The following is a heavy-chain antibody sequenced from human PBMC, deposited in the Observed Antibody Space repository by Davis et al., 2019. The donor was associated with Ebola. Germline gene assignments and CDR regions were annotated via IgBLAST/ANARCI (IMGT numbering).Heavy chain of an antibody. V-gene: IGHV3-30-3*01. CDR1: GFTFSSYA. D-gene: IGHD4/OR15-4a*01. Sequence: GGSLRLSCAASGFTFSSYAMHWVRQAPGKGLEWVAVISYDGSNKYYADSVKGRFTISRDNSKNTLYLQMNSLRAEDTAVYYCARDLAYYEGSELYYYYYGMDVWGQGTTVTLSS. CDR3: ARDLAYYEGSELYYYYYGMDV. CDR2: ISYDGSNK. J-gene: IGHJ6*02.